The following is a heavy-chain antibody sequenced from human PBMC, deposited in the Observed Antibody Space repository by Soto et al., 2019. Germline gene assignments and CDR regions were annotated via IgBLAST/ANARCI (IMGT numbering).Heavy chain of an antibody. CDR1: GGSISSYY. CDR3: ARGRERGRWPRPVYYFDY. J-gene: IGHJ4*02. Sequence: PSETLSLTCTVSGGSISSYYWSWIRQPPGKGLEWIGYIYYSGSTKYNPSLKSRVTISVDTSKNQFSLKLSSVTAADTAVYYCARGRERGRWPRPVYYFDYWGQGTMVTVSS. V-gene: IGHV4-59*01. D-gene: IGHD1-26*01. CDR2: IYYSGST.